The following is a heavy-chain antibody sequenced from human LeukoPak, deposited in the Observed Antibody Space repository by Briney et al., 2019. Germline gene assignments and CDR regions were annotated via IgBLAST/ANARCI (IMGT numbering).Heavy chain of an antibody. Sequence: PGGSLRLSCAASGFTFSDYYMSWFRQAPGKGLEWVSYISSSGSTIYRADSVKGRFTISRDNAKNSLYLQMDSLRAEDTAVYYCARGVIAAPPDYWGQGTLVTVSS. V-gene: IGHV3-11*01. J-gene: IGHJ4*02. D-gene: IGHD6-13*01. CDR2: ISSSGSTI. CDR3: ARGVIAAPPDY. CDR1: GFTFSDYY.